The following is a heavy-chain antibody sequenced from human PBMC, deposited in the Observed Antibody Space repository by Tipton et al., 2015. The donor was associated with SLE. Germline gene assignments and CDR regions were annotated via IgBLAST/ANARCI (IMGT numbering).Heavy chain of an antibody. CDR3: ARLLGGRSWTFDI. CDR2: IYYTGST. Sequence: TLSLTCTVSGGSISSYYWSWIRQPPGKGLEWIGYIYYTGSTYYNPSLKSRLDISLDTSTNQFSLNLNSVTAADTAVYYCARLLGGRSWTFDIWGQGTMVTVSS. CDR1: GGSISSYY. D-gene: IGHD1-26*01. V-gene: IGHV4-59*08. J-gene: IGHJ3*02.